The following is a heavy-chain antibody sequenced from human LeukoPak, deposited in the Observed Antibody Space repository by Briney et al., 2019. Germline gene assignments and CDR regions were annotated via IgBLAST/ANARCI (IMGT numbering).Heavy chain of an antibody. D-gene: IGHD5-18*01. V-gene: IGHV3-33*01. Sequence: GGSLRLSCAASGFTFSSYGMHWVRQAPGKGLEWVAVIWYDGSNKYYADSVKGRFTISRDNSKNTLYLQMNSLRAEDTAVYYCAREDTAMVGFDYWGRGTLVTVSS. CDR3: AREDTAMVGFDY. CDR1: GFTFSSYG. CDR2: IWYDGSNK. J-gene: IGHJ4*02.